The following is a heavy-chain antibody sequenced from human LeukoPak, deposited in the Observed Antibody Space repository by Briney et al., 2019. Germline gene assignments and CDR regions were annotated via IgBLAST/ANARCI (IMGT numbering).Heavy chain of an antibody. Sequence: GGSLRLSCAASGFTFSSYGMHWVRQAPGKGLEWVAFIRYDGSNKYYADSVKGRFTISRDNSKNTLYLQMNSLRAEDTAVYYCAKDGPLYSSGWYGSDWGQGTLVTVSS. CDR1: GFTFSSYG. CDR3: AKDGPLYSSGWYGSD. J-gene: IGHJ4*02. D-gene: IGHD6-19*01. V-gene: IGHV3-30*02. CDR2: IRYDGSNK.